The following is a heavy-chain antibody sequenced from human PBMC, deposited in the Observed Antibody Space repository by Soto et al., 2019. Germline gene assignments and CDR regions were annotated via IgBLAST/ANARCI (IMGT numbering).Heavy chain of an antibody. J-gene: IGHJ6*02. V-gene: IGHV4-59*01. CDR2: IYYSGST. CDR1: GGSIISYY. CDR3: ARAAAAGFYYYYGMDV. D-gene: IGHD6-13*01. Sequence: PSETLSLTCTVSGGSIISYYCSFSRHPPWKGLEWIGYIYYSGSTNYNPSLKSRVTISVDTSKNQFSLKLSSVTAADTAVYYCARAAAAGFYYYYGMDVWGQGTTVTVSS.